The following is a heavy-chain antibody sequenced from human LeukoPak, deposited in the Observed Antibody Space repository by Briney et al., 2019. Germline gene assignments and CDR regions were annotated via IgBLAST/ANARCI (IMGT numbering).Heavy chain of an antibody. J-gene: IGHJ5*02. Sequence: SETLSLTCTVSGGSISSGDYYWSWIRQPPGKGLEWIGYIYYSGSTNYNPSLKSRVTISVDTSKNQFSLKLSSVTAADTAVYYCARNGDDSSGYGGDWFDPWGQGTLVTVSS. CDR1: GGSISSGDYY. CDR3: ARNGDDSSGYGGDWFDP. V-gene: IGHV4-61*08. D-gene: IGHD3-22*01. CDR2: IYYSGST.